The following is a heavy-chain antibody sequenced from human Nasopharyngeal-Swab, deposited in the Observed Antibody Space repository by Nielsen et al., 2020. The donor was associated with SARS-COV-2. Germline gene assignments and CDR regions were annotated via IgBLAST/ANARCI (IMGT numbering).Heavy chain of an antibody. V-gene: IGHV4-39*01. D-gene: IGHD3-22*01. CDR3: ARPGYDSSGYTSYFDY. CDR2: IYYSGST. Sequence: RQAPGKGLEWIGSIYYSGSTYYSPSLKSRVTISVDTSKNQFSLKLSSVTAADTAVYYCARPGYDSSGYTSYFDYWGQGTLVTVSS. J-gene: IGHJ4*02.